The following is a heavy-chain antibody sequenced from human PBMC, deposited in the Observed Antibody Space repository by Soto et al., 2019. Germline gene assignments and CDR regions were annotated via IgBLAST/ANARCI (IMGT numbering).Heavy chain of an antibody. V-gene: IGHV4-31*03. CDR2: IYYSGST. D-gene: IGHD3-3*01. CDR1: GGSISSGGYY. J-gene: IGHJ4*02. CDR3: ARGEATYYDFWSGYYGGAGQFDY. Sequence: LSLTCTVSGGSISSGGYYWSWIRQHPGKGLEWIGHIYYSGSTYYNPSLKSRVTISVDTSKNQFSLKLSSVTAADTAVYYCARGEATYYDFWSGYYGGAGQFDYWGQGTLVTVSS.